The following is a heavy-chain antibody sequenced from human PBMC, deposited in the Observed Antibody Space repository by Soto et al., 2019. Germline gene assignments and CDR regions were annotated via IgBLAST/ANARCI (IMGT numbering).Heavy chain of an antibody. CDR2: IYPFYSDT. CDR3: ARQYSDYYGMDV. CDR1: GYSFTSYW. D-gene: IGHD2-15*01. J-gene: IGHJ6*02. V-gene: IGHV5-51*01. Sequence: PGESLKISCKGSGYSFTSYWIGWVRQMPGKGLELMGIIYPFYSDTRYSPSFQGHVTISSYNSISTSYLQLISLKASYAAMYYCARQYSDYYGMDVWGQGTTVTVS.